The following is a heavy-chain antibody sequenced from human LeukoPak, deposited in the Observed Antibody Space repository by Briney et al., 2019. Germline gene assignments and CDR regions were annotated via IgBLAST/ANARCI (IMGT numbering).Heavy chain of an antibody. CDR1: GYTFNGYY. CDR3: ARGPGAYDILTGYSPPTPFDY. CDR2: ISPNSGGT. V-gene: IGHV1-2*02. Sequence: GASVKVSCKASGYTFNGYYMHWVRQAPGQGLEWMGWISPNSGGTNYAQKFQGRVTMTRGTSISTAYMELSRLRSDDTAVYYCARGPGAYDILTGYSPPTPFDYWGQGTLVTVSS. D-gene: IGHD3-9*01. J-gene: IGHJ4*02.